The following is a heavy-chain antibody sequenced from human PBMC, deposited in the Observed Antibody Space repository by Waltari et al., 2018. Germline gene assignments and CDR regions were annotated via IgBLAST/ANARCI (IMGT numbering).Heavy chain of an antibody. CDR1: GSTFSNPW. V-gene: IGHV3-23*04. D-gene: IGHD1-26*01. CDR3: AKREGALLENWSFDF. J-gene: IGHJ2*01. Sequence: EVQLVESGGGLVQPGGPLRLSRAAPGSTFSNPWLTWVRQAPGKGLECVSTIHNTDDYTHYAVSVRGRFTISRDNSKNTLYLQMTNLRADDTAVYFCAKREGALLENWSFDFWGRGSLVTVSS. CDR2: IHNTDDYT.